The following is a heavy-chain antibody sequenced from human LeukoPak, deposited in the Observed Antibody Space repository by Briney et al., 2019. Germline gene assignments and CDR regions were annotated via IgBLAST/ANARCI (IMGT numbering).Heavy chain of an antibody. V-gene: IGHV1-69*13. J-gene: IGHJ4*02. CDR2: IIPIFGTA. Sequence: ASVKVSCKASGGTFSSYAISWVRQAPGQGLEWMGGIIPIFGTANYAQKFQGRVTITADESTSTAYMELSSLRAEDTAVYYCAKEGNRELALDYWGQGTLVTVSS. CDR3: AKEGNRELALDY. CDR1: GGTFSSYA. D-gene: IGHD1-26*01.